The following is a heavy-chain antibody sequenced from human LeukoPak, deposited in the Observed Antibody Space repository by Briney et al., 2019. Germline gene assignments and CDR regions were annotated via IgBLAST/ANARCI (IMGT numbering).Heavy chain of an antibody. CDR1: GFTFSDHY. V-gene: IGHV3-23*01. CDR2: ISGSGGST. J-gene: IGHJ4*02. Sequence: GGSLRLSCAASGFTFSDHYMDWVRQAPGKGLEWVSAISGSGGSTYYADSVKGRFTISRDNSKNTLYLQMNSLRAEDTAVYYCAKDNWRYYGSGSYFDYWGQGTLVTVSS. CDR3: AKDNWRYYGSGSYFDY. D-gene: IGHD3-10*01.